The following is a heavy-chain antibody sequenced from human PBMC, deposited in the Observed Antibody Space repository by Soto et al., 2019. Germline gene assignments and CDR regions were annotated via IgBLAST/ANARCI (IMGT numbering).Heavy chain of an antibody. V-gene: IGHV4-30-4*01. CDR2: IYYSGIT. D-gene: IGHD2-21*01. CDR3: ARGPVVVGGALYYFDY. J-gene: IGHJ4*02. Sequence: LSLTCPVSGGSISSADNYWSWIRQPPGKGLEWIGNIYYSGITYYNPSLKSRVSISVDTYRDQLSLKLSSVTAADTAVYYCARGPVVVGGALYYFDYWGQGTQVT. CDR1: GGSISSADNY.